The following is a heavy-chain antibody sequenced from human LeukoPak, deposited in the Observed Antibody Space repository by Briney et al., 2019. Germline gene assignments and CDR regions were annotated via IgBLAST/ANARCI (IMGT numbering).Heavy chain of an antibody. CDR2: IYYSGST. V-gene: IGHV4-59*08. CDR3: AKYVSTGWFDP. Sequence: PSETLSLTCSVSGGSIRNYYWSWIRQPPGKGLEWIGYIYYSGSTNYNPSLKSRVTISVDTSENQFSLKLSSVTAADTALYYCAKYVSTGWFDPWGQGTLVTASS. J-gene: IGHJ5*02. D-gene: IGHD3-16*01. CDR1: GGSIRNYY.